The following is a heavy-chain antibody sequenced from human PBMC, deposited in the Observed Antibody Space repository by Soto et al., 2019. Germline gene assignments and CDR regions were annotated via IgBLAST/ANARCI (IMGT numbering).Heavy chain of an antibody. J-gene: IGHJ3*02. CDR2: IIPLFGTG. Sequence: QVKLIQSGAEVRKPGSSVKLSCKASGGTVSSDSITWLRQAPGHTLEWIGGIIPLFGTGNVADTVKARLTLSADESTNTVFMELRSLRSDDTAKYYCARTIRGEAADIPRPFDIWGQGTMVIVSP. CDR3: ARTIRGEAADIPRPFDI. CDR1: GGTVSSDS. V-gene: IGHV1-69*01. D-gene: IGHD3-10*01.